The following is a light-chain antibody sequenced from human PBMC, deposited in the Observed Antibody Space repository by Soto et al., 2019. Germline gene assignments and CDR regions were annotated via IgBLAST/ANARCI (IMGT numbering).Light chain of an antibody. J-gene: IGLJ1*01. Sequence: QSALTQPRSVSGSPGQSVTISCTGTSSAVGGYNYVSWYQQHPGQAPKLMIYDVSKRPSGVPDRFSGSKSGNTASLTISGLQAEDEADYYCCSYAGSYTYVFGTGTKLTVL. CDR3: CSYAGSYTYV. CDR1: SSAVGGYNY. V-gene: IGLV2-11*01. CDR2: DVS.